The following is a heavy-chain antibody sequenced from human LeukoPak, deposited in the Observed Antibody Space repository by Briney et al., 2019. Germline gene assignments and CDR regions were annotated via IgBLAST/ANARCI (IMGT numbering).Heavy chain of an antibody. CDR3: VNSAGIDWLSLLDAFDI. D-gene: IGHD3-9*01. J-gene: IGHJ3*02. CDR2: ISSSGGST. CDR1: GFTLSSKA. Sequence: GGSLRLSCLVSGFTLSSKAMHWVRQAPGKGLEYVSAISSSGGSTYYADSVKGRFTISRDNSKDTLYLQMSSLRAEDTTVYYFVNSAGIDWLSLLDAFDIWGQGTMVTVSS. V-gene: IGHV3-64D*06.